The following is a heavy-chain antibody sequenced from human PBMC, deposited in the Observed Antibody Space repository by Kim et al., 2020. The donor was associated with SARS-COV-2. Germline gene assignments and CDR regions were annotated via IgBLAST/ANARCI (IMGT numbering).Heavy chain of an antibody. Sequence: GGSLRLSCAASGFTFSDYYMDWVRQAPGKGLEWVGRSRNKANSYTTEYATSVKGRFSISRDYSKNSLYLEMNSLKTEDTAVYYCARGRNSFDYWGQGTLV. CDR2: SRNKANSYTT. CDR1: GFTFSDYY. V-gene: IGHV3-72*01. CDR3: ARGRNSFDY. J-gene: IGHJ4*02. D-gene: IGHD4-4*01.